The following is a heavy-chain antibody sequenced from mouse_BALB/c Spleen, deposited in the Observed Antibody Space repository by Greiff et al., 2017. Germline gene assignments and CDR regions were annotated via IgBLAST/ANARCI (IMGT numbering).Heavy chain of an antibody. V-gene: IGHV5-9-4*01. CDR2: ISSGGSYT. CDR3: ARKDRYYAMDY. Sequence: DVMLVESGGGLVKPGGSLKLSCAASGFTFSSYAMSWVRQSPEKRLEWVAEISSGGSYTYYPDTVTGRFTISRDNAKNTLYLEMSSLRSEDTAMYYCARKDRYYAMDYWGQGTSVTVSS. D-gene: IGHD2-14*01. J-gene: IGHJ4*01. CDR1: GFTFSSYA.